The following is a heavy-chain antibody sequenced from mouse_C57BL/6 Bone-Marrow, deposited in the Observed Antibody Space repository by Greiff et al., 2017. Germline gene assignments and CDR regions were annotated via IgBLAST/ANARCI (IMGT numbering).Heavy chain of an antibody. J-gene: IGHJ4*01. V-gene: IGHV1-82*01. CDR2: IYPGDGDT. CDR3: ASREADAMDY. D-gene: IGHD3-3*01. Sequence: QVQLQQSGPELVKPGASVKISCKASGYAFSSSWMNWVKQRPGKGLEWIGRIYPGDGDTNYNGKFKGKATMTADKSSSTAYMQLSSLTSKYAAVYFCASREADAMDYWGQGTSVTVSS. CDR1: GYAFSSSW.